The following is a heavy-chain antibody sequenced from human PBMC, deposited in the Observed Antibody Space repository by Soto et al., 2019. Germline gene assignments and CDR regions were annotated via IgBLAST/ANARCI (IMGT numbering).Heavy chain of an antibody. D-gene: IGHD5-12*01. Sequence: QVQLVQSGAEVKKPGSSVKVSCKASGGTFSSYAISWVQQAPGQGLEWMGGIIPIFGTANYAQKFQGRVTITADESTSTAYMELSSLRSEDTAVYYCADSGYDPAKYYFDYWGQGTLVTVSS. J-gene: IGHJ4*02. CDR1: GGTFSSYA. CDR3: ADSGYDPAKYYFDY. CDR2: IIPIFGTA. V-gene: IGHV1-69*12.